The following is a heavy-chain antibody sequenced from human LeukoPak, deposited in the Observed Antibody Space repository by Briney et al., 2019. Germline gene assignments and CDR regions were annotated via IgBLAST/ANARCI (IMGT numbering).Heavy chain of an antibody. D-gene: IGHD6-13*01. CDR2: IYTSGST. Sequence: SETLYLTCTVSGGSISSYYWSWIRQPAGKGLEWIGRIYTSGSTNYNPSLKSRVTMSVDTSKNQFSLKLSSVTAADTAVYYCARGIAAAGDYYYYYMDVWGKGTTVTVSS. CDR1: GGSISSYY. J-gene: IGHJ6*03. CDR3: ARGIAAAGDYYYYYMDV. V-gene: IGHV4-4*07.